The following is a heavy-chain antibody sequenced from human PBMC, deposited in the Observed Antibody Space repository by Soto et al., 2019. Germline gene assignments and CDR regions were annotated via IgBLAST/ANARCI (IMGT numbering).Heavy chain of an antibody. V-gene: IGHV3-73*01. CDR1: GFSFSDYA. CDR3: TRLSEGAYYHYGMNV. CDR2: IKNRANNYAT. J-gene: IGHJ6*02. D-gene: IGHD1-26*01. Sequence: EEQVVESGGGLVQPGGSLKLSCAGSGFSFSDYAIHWVRQASGKGLEWVGRIKNRANNYATASAASLQGRFTVSRDDSTNTAYLQMNSLETDDTAVYYCTRLSEGAYYHYGMNVWGQGTTVTVSS.